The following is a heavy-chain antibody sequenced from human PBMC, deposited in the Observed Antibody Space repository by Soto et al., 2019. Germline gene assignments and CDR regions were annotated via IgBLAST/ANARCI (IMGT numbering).Heavy chain of an antibody. Sequence: EVLLVESGGGLVKPGGSLRLSCAASGFTFSSYSMNWVRQAPGKGLEWVSSISSSSSYIYYADSVKGRFTISRDNAKNSLYLQMNSLRAEDTAVYYCARDIDYYDSSGYYRDYWGQGTLVTVSS. D-gene: IGHD3-22*01. CDR2: ISSSSSYI. V-gene: IGHV3-21*01. CDR3: ARDIDYYDSSGYYRDY. CDR1: GFTFSSYS. J-gene: IGHJ4*02.